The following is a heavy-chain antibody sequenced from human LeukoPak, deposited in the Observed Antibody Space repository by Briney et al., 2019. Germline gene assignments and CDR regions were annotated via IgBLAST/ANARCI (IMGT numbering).Heavy chain of an antibody. V-gene: IGHV1-69*13. Sequence: SVKVSCKASGGTFSSYAISCVRQAPGQGLEWMGGIIPIFDTASYAQKFQGRVTISADESTSTAYMELSSLRSEDTAVYYCARGPYDSRGQDYYYYYMDVWGKGTTVTVSS. CDR1: GGTFSSYA. J-gene: IGHJ6*03. CDR2: IIPIFDTA. CDR3: ARGPYDSRGQDYYYYYMDV. D-gene: IGHD3-22*01.